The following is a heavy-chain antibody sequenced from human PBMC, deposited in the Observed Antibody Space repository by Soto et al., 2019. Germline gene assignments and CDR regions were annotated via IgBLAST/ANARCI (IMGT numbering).Heavy chain of an antibody. CDR2: ISSDGSST. Sequence: TGGSLRLSSAASGVKLSNYWMHWARQAPGKGLVWVSRISSDGSSTNYADSVKGRFTISRDNAKNTLHLQMNSLRAEDTAVYYCARRGIVGGGDYWGQGTLVTVSS. CDR3: ARRGIVGGGDY. V-gene: IGHV3-74*01. J-gene: IGHJ4*02. D-gene: IGHD2-15*01. CDR1: GVKLSNYW.